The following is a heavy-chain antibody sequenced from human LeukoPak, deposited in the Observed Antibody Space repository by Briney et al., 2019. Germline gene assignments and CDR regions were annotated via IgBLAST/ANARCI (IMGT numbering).Heavy chain of an antibody. J-gene: IGHJ4*02. CDR2: IKSKRDFETI. Sequence: GGSLRLSCAASGFTFSDAWMNWVRQAPGKGLEWVGRIKSKRDFETIDYAAPVKGRFTTSRDDSRNTLYLQMNSLKIEDTALYYCMIDVPGGSYPFDYWGQGTLVTVSS. CDR3: MIDVPGGSYPFDY. V-gene: IGHV3-15*01. CDR1: GFTFSDAW. D-gene: IGHD1-26*01.